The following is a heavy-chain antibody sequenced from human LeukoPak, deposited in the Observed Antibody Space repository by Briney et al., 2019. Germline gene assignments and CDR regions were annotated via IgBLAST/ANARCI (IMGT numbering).Heavy chain of an antibody. Sequence: GRSLRLSCAASGFSFRNYGMYWVRQAPGKGLEWVAVIYYDGSNKYYADSVKGRYTISRDNSKNTLYLQMNSLRVEDTAVYYWGTVRAAGRSNGYLDYWAQGTLVTVS. CDR1: GFSFRNYG. CDR3: GTVRAAGRSNGYLDY. D-gene: IGHD3-22*01. J-gene: IGHJ4*02. CDR2: IYYDGSNK. V-gene: IGHV3-33*01.